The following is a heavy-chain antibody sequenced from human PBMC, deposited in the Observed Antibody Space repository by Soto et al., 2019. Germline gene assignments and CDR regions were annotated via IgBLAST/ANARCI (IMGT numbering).Heavy chain of an antibody. D-gene: IGHD6-13*01. CDR1: GDRLDYSY. CDR3: AFFFLAEDGIRAVRSDFAL. CDR2: IDPSGGVT. Sequence: ASVKVSCEERGDRLDYSYRRSPRQENGQGLEWMGMIDPSGGVTRDAQRFQGRITMTSDTSTSSVYMELRGLTSEDTAVYYCAFFFLAEDGIRAVRSDFALW. V-gene: IGHV1-46*02. J-gene: IGHJ2*01.